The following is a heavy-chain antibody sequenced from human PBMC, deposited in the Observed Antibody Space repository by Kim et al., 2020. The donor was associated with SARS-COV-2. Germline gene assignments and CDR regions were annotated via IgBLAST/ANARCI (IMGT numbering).Heavy chain of an antibody. Sequence: GGSLRLSCAASGFTFSSYGMHWVRQAPGKGLEWVAVISYDGSNKYYADSVKGRFTISRDNSKNTLYLQMNSLRAEDTAVYYCAKEEISSIWVWYYFDYWGQGTLVTVSS. V-gene: IGHV3-30*18. CDR1: GFTFSSYG. CDR2: ISYDGSNK. J-gene: IGHJ4*02. CDR3: AKEEISSIWVWYYFDY. D-gene: IGHD3-3*01.